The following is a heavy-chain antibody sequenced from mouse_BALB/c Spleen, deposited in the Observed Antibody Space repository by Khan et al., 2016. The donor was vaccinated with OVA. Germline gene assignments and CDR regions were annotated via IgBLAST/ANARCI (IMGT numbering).Heavy chain of an antibody. V-gene: IGHV5-12*02. CDR2: ISNGGGST. CDR1: GFTFSDYF. Sequence: VELVESGGGLVQPGGSLKLSCATSGFTFSDYFMYWVRQTPEKRLEWVAYISNGGGSTYYPDTVKGRFTISRDNAKNTLYLQMSRLKSEDTAMYYCARGTTVGAFDYWGQGTTLTVSS. CDR3: ARGTTVGAFDY. J-gene: IGHJ2*01. D-gene: IGHD1-1*01.